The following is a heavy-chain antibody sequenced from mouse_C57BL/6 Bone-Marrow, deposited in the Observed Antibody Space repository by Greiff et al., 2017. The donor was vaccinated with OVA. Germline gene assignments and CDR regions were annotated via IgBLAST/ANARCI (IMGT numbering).Heavy chain of an antibody. CDR1: GYTFTSYW. D-gene: IGHD1-1*01. V-gene: IGHV1-64*01. Sequence: QVQLQQPGAELVKPGASVKLSCKASGYTFTSYWMHWVKQRPGQGLEWIGMIHPNSGSTNYNEKFKSKATLTVDKSSSTACMQLSSLTSEDSAVYYCARLGIRLRSYWGQGTLVTVSA. J-gene: IGHJ3*01. CDR3: ARLGIRLRSY. CDR2: IHPNSGST.